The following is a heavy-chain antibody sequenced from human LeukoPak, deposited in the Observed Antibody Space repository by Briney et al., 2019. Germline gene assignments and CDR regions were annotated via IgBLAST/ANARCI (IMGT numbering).Heavy chain of an antibody. D-gene: IGHD1-14*01. J-gene: IGHJ4*02. Sequence: GASVKVSFKASGGTFTSYAISWVRQAPGQGREWMGRIIPILGIANYAQKFQGRVTITADKSTSTAYMELSSLRSEDTAVYYCARAGGVTDYFDYWGQGTLVTVSS. CDR2: IIPILGIA. CDR1: GGTFTSYA. CDR3: ARAGGVTDYFDY. V-gene: IGHV1-69*04.